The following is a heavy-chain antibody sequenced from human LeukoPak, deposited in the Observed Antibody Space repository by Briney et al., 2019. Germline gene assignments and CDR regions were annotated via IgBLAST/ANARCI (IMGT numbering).Heavy chain of an antibody. V-gene: IGHV3-30*18. CDR1: GFTFSNYG. D-gene: IGHD1-26*01. J-gene: IGHJ4*02. CDR2: ISYDGSNK. CDR3: AKNSGSTAL. Sequence: PGGSLRLSCAASGFTFSNYGMHCVRQAPGKGLEWVSVISYDGSNKYYADSVKGRFTISRDNSKNTLYLQMNRLRAEDTAMYYCAKNSGSTALWGQGTLVTVSS.